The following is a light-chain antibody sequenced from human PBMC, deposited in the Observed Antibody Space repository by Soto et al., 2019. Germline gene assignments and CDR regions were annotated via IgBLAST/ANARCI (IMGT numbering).Light chain of an antibody. CDR1: QDIRSW. V-gene: IGKV1D-12*01. J-gene: IGKJ1*01. CDR2: AAS. CDR3: QQAKSPGA. Sequence: DIQMTQSPSYVSASIGDRVTISCRASQDIRSWLAWYQQKPGKAPKLLIYAASSLQRGVPSRFSGSGSATNFTLTISSLQAEDFATYYCQQAKSPGAFGQGTKV.